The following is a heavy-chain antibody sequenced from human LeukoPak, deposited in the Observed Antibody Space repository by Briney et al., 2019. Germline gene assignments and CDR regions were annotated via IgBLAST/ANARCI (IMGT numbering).Heavy chain of an antibody. CDR3: ARHLSSTSCPTNPSGDCYPGPSWYFDL. D-gene: IGHD2-2*01. J-gene: IGHJ2*01. CDR2: IYYSGST. Sequence: SETLSLTCTVSGGSISSSSYYWGWIRQPPGQGLEWIGSIYYSGSTYYNPSLKSRVTISVDTSKNQFSLKLSSVTAADTAVYYCARHLSSTSCPTNPSGDCYPGPSWYFDLWGRGTLVTVSS. V-gene: IGHV4-39*01. CDR1: GGSISSSSYY.